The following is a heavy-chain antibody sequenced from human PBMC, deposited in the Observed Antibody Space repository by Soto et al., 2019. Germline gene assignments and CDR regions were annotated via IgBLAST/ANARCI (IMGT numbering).Heavy chain of an antibody. Sequence: EVRLLESGGGLVKPGGSLRLSCATSGLTFSNYAMSWVRQAPGGGLEWVSSMSGSSSTTYYADSVKGRFTISRDRSKNTLYLQMNSLRAEDTAVYYCARERGWQLYFDYWGQGALVTVSS. D-gene: IGHD6-13*01. J-gene: IGHJ4*02. V-gene: IGHV3-23*01. CDR2: MSGSSSTT. CDR3: ARERGWQLYFDY. CDR1: GLTFSNYA.